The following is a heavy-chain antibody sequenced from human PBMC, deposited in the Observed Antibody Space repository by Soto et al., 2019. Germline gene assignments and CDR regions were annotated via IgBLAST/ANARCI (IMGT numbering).Heavy chain of an antibody. Sequence: GGSLRLSCAASGFTFSSYAMSWVRQAPGKGLEWVSAISGSSGRTTYYADSVKGRFTISRDNAKNSLSLQMNSLRADDTAVYYCARDRDELVGIFPYYYGMDVWGQGTTVTVSS. J-gene: IGHJ6*02. CDR3: ARDRDELVGIFPYYYGMDV. CDR1: GFTFSSYA. CDR2: ISGSSGRTT. V-gene: IGHV3-23*01. D-gene: IGHD2-21*01.